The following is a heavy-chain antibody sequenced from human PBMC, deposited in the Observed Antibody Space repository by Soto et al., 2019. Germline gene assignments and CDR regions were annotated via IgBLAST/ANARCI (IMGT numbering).Heavy chain of an antibody. Sequence: EVQLVESGGGLVKPGGSLRLSCAASGFTFSSYSMNWVRQAPGKGLEWVSSISSSSSYIYYADSVKGRFTISRDNAKNSLYLQMNSLRAEDTAVYYCARDQGLLWFGESIDYWGQGTLVTVSS. J-gene: IGHJ4*02. CDR3: ARDQGLLWFGESIDY. D-gene: IGHD3-10*01. CDR2: ISSSSSYI. V-gene: IGHV3-21*01. CDR1: GFTFSSYS.